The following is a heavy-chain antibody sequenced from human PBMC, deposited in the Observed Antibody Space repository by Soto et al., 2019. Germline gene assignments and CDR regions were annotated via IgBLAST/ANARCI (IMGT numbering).Heavy chain of an antibody. J-gene: IGHJ4*02. CDR3: ARSPGGVVTAMYYFDY. CDR1: GYTFTGYY. V-gene: IGHV1-2*04. Sequence: GTSVKVSCKASGYTFTGYYMHWVRQAPGQGLEWMGWINPNSGGTNYAQKFQGWVTMTRDTSISTAYMELSRLRSDDTAVYYCARSPGGVVTAMYYFDYWGQGTLVTVSS. CDR2: INPNSGGT. D-gene: IGHD2-21*02.